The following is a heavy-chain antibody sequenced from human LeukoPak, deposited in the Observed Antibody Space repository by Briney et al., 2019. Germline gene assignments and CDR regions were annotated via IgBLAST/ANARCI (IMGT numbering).Heavy chain of an antibody. CDR2: IYSGGST. Sequence: GGSLRLSCAVSGFTVSSHYMSWVRQAPGKGLEWVSVIYSGGSTYYADSVKGRFTISRDNSKNTLYLQMNSLRVEDTAVYYCARIPTPADSTMVNAIDCWGQGALVTVSS. CDR1: GFTVSSHY. V-gene: IGHV3-53*01. CDR3: ARIPTPADSTMVNAIDC. J-gene: IGHJ4*02. D-gene: IGHD3-10*01.